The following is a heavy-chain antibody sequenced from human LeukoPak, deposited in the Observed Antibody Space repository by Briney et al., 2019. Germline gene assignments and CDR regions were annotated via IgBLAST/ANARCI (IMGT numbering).Heavy chain of an antibody. CDR2: IYYSGST. Sequence: SETLSLTCTVSGGSISSYYWSWIRQPPGKGLEWIGYIYYSGSTNYNPSLKSRVTISVDTSKNQFSLKLSSVTAEDTAVYYCARRGWFGELFLDYWGQGTLVTVSS. D-gene: IGHD3-10*01. J-gene: IGHJ4*02. CDR3: ARRGWFGELFLDY. V-gene: IGHV4-59*01. CDR1: GGSISSYY.